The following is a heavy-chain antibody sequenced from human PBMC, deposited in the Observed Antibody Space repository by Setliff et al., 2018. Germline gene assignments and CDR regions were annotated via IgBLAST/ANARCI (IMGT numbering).Heavy chain of an antibody. D-gene: IGHD2-8*01. Sequence: GASVKVSCKASGGTFNNYALNWVRQAPGQGLEWMGGFIPIFGTANYAQKFQGRVTIITDESTSTAYMELSSLTSDDTAVYYCAREGVDTNCGAFDVWGQGTVVTVSS. V-gene: IGHV1-69*05. CDR2: FIPIFGTA. CDR3: AREGVDTNCGAFDV. CDR1: GGTFNNYA. J-gene: IGHJ3*01.